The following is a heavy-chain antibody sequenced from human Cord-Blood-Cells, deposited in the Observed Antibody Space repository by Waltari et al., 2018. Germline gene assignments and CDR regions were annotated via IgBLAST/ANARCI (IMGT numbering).Heavy chain of an antibody. CDR2: ISYDGSNK. CDR1: GFTFSSYG. J-gene: IGHJ4*02. D-gene: IGHD6-13*01. V-gene: IGHV3-30*18. CDR3: AKDFLAAAGTVDY. Sequence: SGGGVVPPGRSLRLSCAASGFTFSSYGMLWVRQAPGKGLEWVAVISYDGSNKYYADSVKGRFTISRDNSKNTLYLQMNSLRAEDTAVYYCAKDFLAAAGTVDYWGQGTLVTVSS.